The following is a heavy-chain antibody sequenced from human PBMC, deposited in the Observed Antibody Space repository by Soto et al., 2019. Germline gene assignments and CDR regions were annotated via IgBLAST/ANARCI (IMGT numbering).Heavy chain of an antibody. CDR2: IDPSDSYT. D-gene: IGHD3-22*01. CDR1: GHGFTSYC. Sequence: GPSRQVSCECSGHGFTSYCNSWERQLTGKGLEWMGRIDPSDSYTNYSPSFQCHVTISADKAISTAYLQWSSLKASDTAMFDGARHKYYDSSRRPDNWGQGTLVTVSS. CDR3: ARHKYYDSSRRPDN. V-gene: IGHV5-10-1*01. J-gene: IGHJ4*02.